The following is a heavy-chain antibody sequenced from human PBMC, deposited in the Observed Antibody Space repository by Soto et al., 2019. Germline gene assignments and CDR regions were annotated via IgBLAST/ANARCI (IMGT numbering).Heavy chain of an antibody. J-gene: IGHJ4*02. V-gene: IGHV3-21*01. D-gene: IGHD3-16*01. Sequence: GGSLRLSCAASGFVFSDFQFNWVRQAPGGGLEWLSSITGTSAFTEYAESIEGRFTISRDNPNKLLFLHMDNLRPEDTSFYYCARDNLAFQGAFDLWGQGTLVTVSS. CDR2: ITGTSAFT. CDR3: ARDNLAFQGAFDL. CDR1: GFVFSDFQ.